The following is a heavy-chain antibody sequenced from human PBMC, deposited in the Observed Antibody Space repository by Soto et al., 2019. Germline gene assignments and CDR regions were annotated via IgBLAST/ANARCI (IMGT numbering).Heavy chain of an antibody. CDR1: GGSISSSSYY. CDR3: ARLEAGFHY. Sequence: SETLSLTCTVSGGSISSSSYYWGWIRQPPGKGLEWIGSIYYSGSTYYNPSLKSRVTISVDTSKNQFSLKLSSVTAADTAVYYCARLEAGFHYWGQGTLVTVSS. D-gene: IGHD6-19*01. CDR2: IYYSGST. J-gene: IGHJ4*02. V-gene: IGHV4-39*01.